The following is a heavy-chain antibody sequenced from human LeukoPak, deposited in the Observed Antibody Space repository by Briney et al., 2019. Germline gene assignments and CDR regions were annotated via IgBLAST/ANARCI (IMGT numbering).Heavy chain of an antibody. J-gene: IGHJ3*02. CDR1: GGSISSYY. V-gene: IGHV4-59*01. Sequence: SETLSPTCTVSGGSISSYYWSWIRQPPGKGLEWIGYIYYSGSTNYNPSLKSRVTISVDTSKNQFSLKLSSVTAADTAVYYCARDIGYNDAFDIWGQGTMVTVSS. CDR3: ARDIGYNDAFDI. D-gene: IGHD5-24*01. CDR2: IYYSGST.